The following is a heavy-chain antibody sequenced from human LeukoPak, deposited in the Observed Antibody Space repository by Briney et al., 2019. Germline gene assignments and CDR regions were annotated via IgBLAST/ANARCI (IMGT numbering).Heavy chain of an antibody. CDR1: EFTFNNYW. Sequence: GGSLRLSCAASEFTFNNYWMSWVRKAPGKGLEWVANIKQDGSEKYYVDSVKGRFTISRDNAKNSLYLQMNSLRAEDTAVYYCARDRYGSGSYSYYYYMDVWGKGTTVTISS. J-gene: IGHJ6*03. CDR3: ARDRYGSGSYSYYYYMDV. V-gene: IGHV3-7*01. D-gene: IGHD3-10*01. CDR2: IKQDGSEK.